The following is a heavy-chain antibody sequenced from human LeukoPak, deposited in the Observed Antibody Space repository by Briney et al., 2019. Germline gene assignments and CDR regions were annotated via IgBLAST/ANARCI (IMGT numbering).Heavy chain of an antibody. CDR2: IYYSGST. CDR1: GDSISSSSYY. V-gene: IGHV4-39*07. CDR3: ARDPGDPLIDY. Sequence: SETLSLTCTVSGDSISSSSYYWGWIRQPPGKGLEWIGSIYYSGSTYYNPSLKSRVTISVDTSKNQFSLKLSSVTAADTAVYYCARDPGDPLIDYWGQGTLVTVSS. J-gene: IGHJ4*02. D-gene: IGHD7-27*01.